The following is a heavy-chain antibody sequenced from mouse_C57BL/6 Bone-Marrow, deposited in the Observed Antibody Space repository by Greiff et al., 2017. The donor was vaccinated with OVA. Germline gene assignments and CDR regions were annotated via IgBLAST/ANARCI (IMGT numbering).Heavy chain of an antibody. D-gene: IGHD2-1*01. CDR3: ARKGVYYGNYFDY. CDR2: IYPYNGVS. Sequence: EVQGVESGPELVKPGASVKISCKASGYSFTGYYMHWVKQSHGNILDWIGYIYPYNGVSSYNQKFKGKATLTVDKSSSTAYMELRSLTSEDSAVYYCARKGVYYGNYFDYWGQGTTLTVSS. CDR1: GYSFTGYY. V-gene: IGHV1-31*01. J-gene: IGHJ2*01.